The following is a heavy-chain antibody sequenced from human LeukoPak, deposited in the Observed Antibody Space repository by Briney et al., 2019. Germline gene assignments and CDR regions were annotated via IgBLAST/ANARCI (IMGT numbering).Heavy chain of an antibody. V-gene: IGHV1-46*01. Sequence: GASVKVSCTVSGYTLTELSMHWVRQAPGQGLEWMGIINPSGGSTSYAQKFQGRVTMTRDTSTSTVYMELSSLRSEDTAVYYCAYSPHIVVVTAMDDAFDIWGQGTMVTVSS. CDR1: GYTLTELS. D-gene: IGHD2-21*02. CDR2: INPSGGST. CDR3: AYSPHIVVVTAMDDAFDI. J-gene: IGHJ3*02.